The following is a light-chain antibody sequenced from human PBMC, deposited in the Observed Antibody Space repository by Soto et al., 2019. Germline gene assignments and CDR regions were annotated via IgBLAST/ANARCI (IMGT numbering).Light chain of an antibody. CDR3: GSWDSSLSAYV. J-gene: IGLJ1*01. CDR2: DDN. CDR1: SSNIEGNS. Sequence: CVLTQPPSVSAARGQKVTISCSGSSSNIEGNSVSWYQQLPGTAPKLLIYDDNKRPSVIPERFSGSKSGTSATLGITGFQTGDEADYYCGSWDSSLSAYVFGTGTKVTVL. V-gene: IGLV1-51*01.